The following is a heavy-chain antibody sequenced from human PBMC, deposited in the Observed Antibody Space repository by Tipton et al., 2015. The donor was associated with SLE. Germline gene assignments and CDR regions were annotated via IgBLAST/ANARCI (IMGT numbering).Heavy chain of an antibody. CDR1: GFTFSSYA. CDR2: IYSGGSST. J-gene: IGHJ6*03. Sequence: SLRLSCAASGFTFSSYAMSWVRQAPGKGLEWVSVIYSGGSSTYYADSVKGRFTIFRDNSKNTLYLQMNSLRAEDTAVYYCAKEVDYYYYMDVWGKGTTVTVSS. CDR3: AKEVDYYYYMDV. V-gene: IGHV3-23*03.